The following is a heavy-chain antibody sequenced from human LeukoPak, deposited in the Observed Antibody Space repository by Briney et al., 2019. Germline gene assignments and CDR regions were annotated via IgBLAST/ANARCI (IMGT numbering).Heavy chain of an antibody. V-gene: IGHV3-21*01. Sequence: GGSLRLSCAASGFSFSSYAMSWVRQAPGKGLEWVSSISSSSSYIYYADSVKGRFTISRDNAKNSLYLQMNSLRAEDTAVYYCARDLEGDYYGSGWGQGTLVTVSS. CDR2: ISSSSSYI. CDR3: ARDLEGDYYGSG. J-gene: IGHJ4*02. CDR1: GFSFSSYA. D-gene: IGHD3-10*01.